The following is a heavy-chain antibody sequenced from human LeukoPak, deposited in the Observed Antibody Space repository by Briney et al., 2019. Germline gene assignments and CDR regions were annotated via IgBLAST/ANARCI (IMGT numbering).Heavy chain of an antibody. Sequence: PSQTLSLTYTVSGGSISSGDYYWSWIRQHPGKGLEWIGYIYYSGSSYYNPSLKSRVTMSVDTSKNQFSLKLSSVTAADTAVYYCARDCSTISCPKLDYWGQGTLVTVSS. J-gene: IGHJ4*02. CDR2: IYYSGSS. D-gene: IGHD2-2*01. V-gene: IGHV4-31*03. CDR1: GGSISSGDYY. CDR3: ARDCSTISCPKLDY.